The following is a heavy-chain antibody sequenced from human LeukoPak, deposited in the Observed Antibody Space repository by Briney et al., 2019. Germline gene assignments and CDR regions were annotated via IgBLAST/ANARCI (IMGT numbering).Heavy chain of an antibody. CDR3: AKDPYSSSWPPFDY. CDR1: GFTFSSYA. V-gene: IGHV3-23*01. J-gene: IGHJ4*02. CDR2: ISGRGGST. Sequence: GSLRLSCAASGFTFSSYAMNWVRQAPGKGLEWVSTISGRGGSTYFADSVKGRFTISRDNSKNTLYLQMNSLRAEDTAVYYCAKDPYSSSWPPFDYWGQGTLVTVSS. D-gene: IGHD6-13*01.